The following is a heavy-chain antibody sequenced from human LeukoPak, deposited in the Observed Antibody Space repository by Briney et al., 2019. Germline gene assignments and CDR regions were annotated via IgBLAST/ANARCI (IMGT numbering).Heavy chain of an antibody. CDR2: IIPILGIA. CDR3: ARDLETYYYDSSGPYYYYYMDV. Sequence: GSSVKVSCKASGGTFSSYTISWVRQAPGQGLEWMGRIIPILGIANYAQKFQGRVTITADKSTSTAYMELSSLRSEDTAVYYCARDLETYYYDSSGPYYYYYMDVWGKGTTVTVSS. J-gene: IGHJ6*03. CDR1: GGTFSSYT. D-gene: IGHD3-22*01. V-gene: IGHV1-69*04.